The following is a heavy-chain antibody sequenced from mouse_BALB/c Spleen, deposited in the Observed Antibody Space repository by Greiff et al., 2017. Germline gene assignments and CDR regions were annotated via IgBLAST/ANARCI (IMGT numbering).Heavy chain of an antibody. V-gene: IGHV5-9-3*01. D-gene: IGHD2-4*01. CDR3: ARDDYGFDY. Sequence: DVQLVESGGGLVKPGGSLKLSCAASGFTFSSYAMSWVRQTPAKRLEWVATISSGGSYTYYPDSVKGRFTISRDNAKNTLYLQMSSLRSDDTAMYYCARDDYGFDYWGQGTTLTVSS. J-gene: IGHJ2*01. CDR2: ISSGGSYT. CDR1: GFTFSSYA.